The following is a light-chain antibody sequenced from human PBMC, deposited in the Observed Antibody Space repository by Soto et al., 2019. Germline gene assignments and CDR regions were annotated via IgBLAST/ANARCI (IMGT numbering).Light chain of an antibody. CDR3: QQSYSTPLT. Sequence: EIVLTQSPATLSLSPGERATLSCRASQSVSSYLAWYQQKPGQAPRLLLYGVSTRATGTPDRFSRTASGTDLTLTTSSLQPEDFATYYCQQSYSTPLTFGQGTKVHI. CDR2: GVS. V-gene: IGKV3-11*01. J-gene: IGKJ1*01. CDR1: QSVSSY.